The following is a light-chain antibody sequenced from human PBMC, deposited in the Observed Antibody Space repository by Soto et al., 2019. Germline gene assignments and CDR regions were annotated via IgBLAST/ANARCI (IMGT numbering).Light chain of an antibody. CDR2: GAS. CDR3: QQYHGAPYT. CDR1: QTVGSDY. J-gene: IGKJ2*01. Sequence: EVVLTQSPGTLSLSPGERATLSCRASQTVGSDYLAWYQKKPGQAPRLLIYGASARATGVPGRFSGSGSGTDFTLTISSLEPEDFAVYYCQQYHGAPYTFGQGTQLEIK. V-gene: IGKV3-20*01.